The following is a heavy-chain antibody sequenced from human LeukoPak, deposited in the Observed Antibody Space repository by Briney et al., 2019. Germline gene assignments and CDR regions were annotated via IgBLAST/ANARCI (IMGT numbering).Heavy chain of an antibody. Sequence: ASVKVSCKASGYTFTSYYMHWVRQAPGQGLEWMGIINPSGGSTSYAQKFQGRVTMTRDMSTSTVYMELSSLRSEDTAVYYCAPEGIAAAGTFAFDIWGQGTMVTVSS. V-gene: IGHV1-46*01. CDR3: APEGIAAAGTFAFDI. J-gene: IGHJ3*02. CDR2: INPSGGST. CDR1: GYTFTSYY. D-gene: IGHD6-13*01.